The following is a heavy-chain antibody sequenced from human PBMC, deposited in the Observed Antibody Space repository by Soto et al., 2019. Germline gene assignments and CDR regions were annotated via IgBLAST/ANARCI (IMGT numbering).Heavy chain of an antibody. V-gene: IGHV3-9*03. Sequence: EVQLVESGGGLVQPGRSLRISCAASGFTFDDYAMHWVRQAPGKGLEWVSGISWNSGSIGYADSVKGRFTISRDNAKNSLYLQMISLRTDCMSLYYCSKDLYSAAGTIVYWGQGTLVTVSS. J-gene: IGHJ4*02. CDR1: GFTFDDYA. CDR3: SKDLYSAAGTIVY. CDR2: ISWNSGSI. D-gene: IGHD6-13*01.